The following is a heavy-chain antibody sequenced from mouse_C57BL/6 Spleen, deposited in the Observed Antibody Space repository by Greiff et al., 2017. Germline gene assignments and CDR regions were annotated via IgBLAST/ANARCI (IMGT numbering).Heavy chain of an antibody. CDR1: GFTFSDYA. V-gene: IGHV5-17*01. CDR3: ASEYLTGFYAMDY. J-gene: IGHJ4*01. CDR2: ISSGSSTI. Sequence: EVTLMESGGGLVKPGGSLKLSCAASGFTFSDYAMHWVRQAPEKGLEWVAYISSGSSTIYYADTVKGRFTISIDNAKNTLFLQMTSLKSEDTAMYYCASEYLTGFYAMDYWGKRTSVTVAA. D-gene: IGHD4-1*01.